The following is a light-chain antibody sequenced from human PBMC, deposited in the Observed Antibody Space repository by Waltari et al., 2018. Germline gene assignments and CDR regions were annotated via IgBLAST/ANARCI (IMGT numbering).Light chain of an antibody. CDR3: QQYFDSPLT. CDR2: WAS. CDR1: QTVLYSSNNKNY. J-gene: IGKJ3*01. Sequence: DIVMTQSPDSLAVSLGERAPIRCKSSQTVLYSSNNKNYLAWYQQKTGQPPRLLLYWASTRDSGVPARFSGSGSGTDFTLTISSLQAEDAAVYYCQQYFDSPLTFGPGTRVEI. V-gene: IGKV4-1*01.